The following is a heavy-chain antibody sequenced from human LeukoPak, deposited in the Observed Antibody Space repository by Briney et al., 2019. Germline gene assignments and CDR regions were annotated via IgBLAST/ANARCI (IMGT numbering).Heavy chain of an antibody. CDR2: IYYSGST. CDR3: ARDQNRQAFDI. Sequence: SETLSLTCTVSGGSISSYYWSWIRQPPGKGLEWIGNIYYSGSTNYNPSLKSRVTISVDTSKNQFSLKLSSVTAADTAVYYCARDQNRQAFDIWGQGTMVTVSS. V-gene: IGHV4-59*12. J-gene: IGHJ3*02. D-gene: IGHD1-14*01. CDR1: GGSISSYY.